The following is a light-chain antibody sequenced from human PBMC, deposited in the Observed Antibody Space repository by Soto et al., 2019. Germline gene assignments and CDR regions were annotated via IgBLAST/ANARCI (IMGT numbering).Light chain of an antibody. Sequence: DIQMTQSPSSLSASVGDRVTITCRASQSISSYLNWYQQKPGKAPKLLIYAASSLQSGVPSRFSGSGSETEFTLTISSLQPEDFATYYCQQSYSTPCTFGQGTKLEIK. J-gene: IGKJ2*01. V-gene: IGKV1-39*01. CDR3: QQSYSTPCT. CDR1: QSISSY. CDR2: AAS.